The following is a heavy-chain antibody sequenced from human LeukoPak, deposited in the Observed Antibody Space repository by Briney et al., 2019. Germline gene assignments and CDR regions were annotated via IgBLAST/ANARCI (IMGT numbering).Heavy chain of an antibody. D-gene: IGHD3-10*01. J-gene: IGHJ4*02. CDR3: ARDAHYYGVDY. Sequence: SETLALTCTVSGDSIRSYYWSWFRQPAGKGLEWIGRIYTTGSANYNPSLKSRVIMSVDTSKNQFSLNLTSVTAADTAMYYCARDAHYYGVDYWGQGTLVTVSS. V-gene: IGHV4-4*07. CDR1: GDSIRSYY. CDR2: IYTTGSA.